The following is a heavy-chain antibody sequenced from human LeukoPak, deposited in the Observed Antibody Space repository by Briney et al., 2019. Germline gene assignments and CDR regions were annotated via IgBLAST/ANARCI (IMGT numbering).Heavy chain of an antibody. CDR1: GFTFSAYN. Sequence: GGSLRLSCAASGFTFSAYNMIWVRQAPGKGLEWLSYISGSSSAIYYADSVQGRFTISRDNAKNSLSLQMSSLRVEDTAVYYCVRDRTLGVRDGFILAWGQGTLVTVSS. D-gene: IGHD5-24*01. J-gene: IGHJ5*02. CDR2: ISGSSSAI. CDR3: VRDRTLGVRDGFILA. V-gene: IGHV3-48*01.